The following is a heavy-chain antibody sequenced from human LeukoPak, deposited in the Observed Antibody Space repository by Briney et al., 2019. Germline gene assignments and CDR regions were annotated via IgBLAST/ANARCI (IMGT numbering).Heavy chain of an antibody. V-gene: IGHV3-23*01. D-gene: IGHD1-1*01. Sequence: GGSLRLSCAASGFAFDIYAMTWVRQAPGKGLEWVSGISAGGSSTYYADSVKGRFTISRDNSKNTVYLQMNSLRAEDTAVYYCARDRGGWKGPYYYYGMDVWGQGTTVTVSS. CDR2: ISAGGSST. J-gene: IGHJ6*02. CDR1: GFAFDIYA. CDR3: ARDRGGWKGPYYYYGMDV.